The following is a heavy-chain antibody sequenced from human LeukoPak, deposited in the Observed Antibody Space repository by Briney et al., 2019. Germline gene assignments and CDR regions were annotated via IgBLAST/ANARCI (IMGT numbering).Heavy chain of an antibody. V-gene: IGHV3-48*01. CDR3: ARGRYDSSGYYPRLRDAFDI. CDR1: GFTFSSYG. Sequence: GGSLRLSCAASGFTFSSYGMHWVRQAPGKGLEWVSYISSSSSTIYYADSVKGRFTISRDNAKNSLYLQMNSLRAEDTAVYYCARGRYDSSGYYPRLRDAFDIWGQGTMVTVSS. CDR2: ISSSSSTI. D-gene: IGHD3-22*01. J-gene: IGHJ3*02.